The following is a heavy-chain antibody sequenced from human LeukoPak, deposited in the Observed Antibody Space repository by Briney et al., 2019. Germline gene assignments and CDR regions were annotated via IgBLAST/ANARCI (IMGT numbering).Heavy chain of an antibody. CDR2: MNTNSGNT. CDR3: ARNLPSTGNFEY. D-gene: IGHD5/OR15-5a*01. J-gene: IGHJ4*02. Sequence: ASMTVSCKASGYTFTSYSINWERHATAQGLEWMGWMNTNSGNTSNEQQVQGRVSMTRDTSIRQAYMELSSLRSEDKPVYYCARNLPSTGNFEYWGKGTLVTVSS. V-gene: IGHV1-8*01. CDR1: GYTFTSYS.